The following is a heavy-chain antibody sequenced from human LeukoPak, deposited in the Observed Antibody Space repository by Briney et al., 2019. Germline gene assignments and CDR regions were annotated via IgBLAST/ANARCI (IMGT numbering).Heavy chain of an antibody. V-gene: IGHV3-74*01. Sequence: GGSLRLSCAASGFTFSSFWMHWVRHAPGEGPVWVSRISSDGSSTSYADSVKGRFTISRDNAKSTLYLQMNSLRAEDTAVYYCVRGSSGTTVVLFDYWGQGTLVTVSS. J-gene: IGHJ4*02. CDR2: ISSDGSST. CDR1: GFTFSSFW. CDR3: VRGSSGTTVVLFDY. D-gene: IGHD1-7*01.